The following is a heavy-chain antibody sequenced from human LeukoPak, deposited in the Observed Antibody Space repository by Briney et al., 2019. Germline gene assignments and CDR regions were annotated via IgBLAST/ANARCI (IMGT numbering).Heavy chain of an antibody. D-gene: IGHD6-13*01. CDR1: GGSISGYY. Sequence: SETLSLTCTVSGGSISGYYWSWIRQPPGKGLEWIGYIYSTGSTNYSPSLKSRVTMSVDKSKNQFSLNLSSVTAADTAVYYCARGIADPYSFDSWGQGTLVTVSS. CDR2: IYSTGST. CDR3: ARGIADPYSFDS. J-gene: IGHJ4*02. V-gene: IGHV4-59*12.